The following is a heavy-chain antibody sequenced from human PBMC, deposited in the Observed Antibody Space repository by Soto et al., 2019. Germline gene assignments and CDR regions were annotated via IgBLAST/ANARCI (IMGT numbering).Heavy chain of an antibody. J-gene: IGHJ1*01. CDR3: ARDEDIVVVVAASPGGYFQH. Sequence: SVKVSCKASGGTFSSYTISWVRQAPGQGLEWMGRIIPILGIANYAQKFQGRVTITADKSTSTAYMELSSLRSEDTAVYYCARDEDIVVVVAASPGGYFQHWGQGTLVTVSS. CDR2: IIPILGIA. CDR1: GGTFSSYT. V-gene: IGHV1-69*04. D-gene: IGHD2-15*01.